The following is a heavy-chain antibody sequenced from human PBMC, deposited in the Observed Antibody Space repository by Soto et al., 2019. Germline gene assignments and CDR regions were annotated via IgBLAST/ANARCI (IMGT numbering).Heavy chain of an antibody. Sequence: SETLSLTCTVSGGSISSYYWSWIRQPPGKGLEWIAYIFYSGSTYYNPSLASRVTISIDTSKNQFSLKLSSVTAADTAVYYCARELVRFGGNYAVYYYCGLDVWGQGTTVTVSS. CDR3: ARELVRFGGNYAVYYYCGLDV. CDR1: GGSISSYY. D-gene: IGHD1-26*01. J-gene: IGHJ6*02. V-gene: IGHV4-59*01. CDR2: IFYSGST.